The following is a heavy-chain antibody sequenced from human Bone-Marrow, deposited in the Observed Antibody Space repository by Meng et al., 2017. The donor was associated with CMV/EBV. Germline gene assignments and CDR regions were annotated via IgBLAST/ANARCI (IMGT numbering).Heavy chain of an antibody. CDR2: ISAYNGNT. CDR1: GYTFTSYG. D-gene: IGHD6-6*01. CDR3: ARDLVVYYYYYGMDV. Sequence: ASVKVSCTASGYTFTSYGISWVRQAPGQGLEWMGWISAYNGNTNYAQKLQGRVTMTTDTSTSTAYMELRSLRSDDTAVYYCARDLVVYYYYYGMDVWGQGTTVTVSS. J-gene: IGHJ6*02. V-gene: IGHV1-18*01.